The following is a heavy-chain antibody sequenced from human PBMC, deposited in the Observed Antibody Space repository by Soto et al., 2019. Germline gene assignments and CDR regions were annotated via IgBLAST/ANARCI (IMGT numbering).Heavy chain of an antibody. CDR2: ISSSSSYT. Sequence: QVQLVESGGGLVKPGGSLRLSCAASGFTYSDYYMSWIRQAPGKGLEWVSYISSSSSYTNYADSVKGRFTISRDNAKNSLYLQMNSLRADDTAVYYCARRSVNYYYGMDVWGQGTTVTVSS. CDR3: ARRSVNYYYGMDV. D-gene: IGHD4-17*01. CDR1: GFTYSDYY. J-gene: IGHJ6*02. V-gene: IGHV3-11*05.